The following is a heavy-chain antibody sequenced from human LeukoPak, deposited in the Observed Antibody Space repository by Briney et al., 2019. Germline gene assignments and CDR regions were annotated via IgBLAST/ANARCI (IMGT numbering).Heavy chain of an antibody. D-gene: IGHD6-19*01. V-gene: IGHV3-21*01. CDR2: ISSSGSYI. J-gene: IGHJ4*02. Sequence: GGSQRLPCAASGFTFNSYSMNWVRQAPGKGLEWVSSISSSGSYIYHADSVTGRFTISRDNAKNSLYLQMNSLRAEDTAVYYCARSRSSGWSEFDYWGQGTLVTVSS. CDR3: ARSRSSGWSEFDY. CDR1: GFTFNSYS.